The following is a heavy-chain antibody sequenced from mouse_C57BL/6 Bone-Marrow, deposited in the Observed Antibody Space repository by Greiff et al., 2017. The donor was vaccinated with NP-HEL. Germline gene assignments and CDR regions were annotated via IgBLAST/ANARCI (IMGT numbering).Heavy chain of an antibody. D-gene: IGHD2-2*01. CDR3: ARGAGYGYDGDG. CDR2: ISSGSSTI. V-gene: IGHV5-17*01. J-gene: IGHJ2*01. Sequence: VQLKESGGGLVKPGGSLKLSCAASGFTFSDYGMHWVRQAPEKGLEWVAYISSGSSTIYYADTVKGRFTISRDNAKNTLFLQMTSLRSEDTAMYYCARGAGYGYDGDGWGQGTTLTVSS. CDR1: GFTFSDYG.